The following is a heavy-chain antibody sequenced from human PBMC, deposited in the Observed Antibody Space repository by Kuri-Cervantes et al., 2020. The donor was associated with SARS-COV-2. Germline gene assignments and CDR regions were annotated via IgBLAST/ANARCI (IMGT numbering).Heavy chain of an antibody. Sequence: LRLSCTVSGGSIGSGNYYWSWIRQPAGKGLEWIGRIYTSGSTSNNPSLKSRVTISVDTSKNQFSLKLSSVTAADTAVYYCARGRNMYFHDSSGYLLVAARSRDAFDIWGQGTMVTVSS. V-gene: IGHV4-61*02. D-gene: IGHD3-22*01. J-gene: IGHJ3*02. CDR1: GGSIGSGNYY. CDR3: ARGRNMYFHDSSGYLLVAARSRDAFDI. CDR2: IYTSGST.